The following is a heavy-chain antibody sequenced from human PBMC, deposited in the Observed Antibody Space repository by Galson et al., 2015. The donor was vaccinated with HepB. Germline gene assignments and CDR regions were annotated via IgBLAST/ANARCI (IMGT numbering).Heavy chain of an antibody. CDR2: ISAYNGNT. CDR3: VRKPLDNYDSSGYREAFDI. J-gene: IGHJ3*02. CDR1: GYTFTSYG. D-gene: IGHD3-22*01. Sequence: SVKVSCKASGYTFTSYGVSWVRQGPGQGLEWMGWISAYNGNTNYAQKLQGRVTMTTDTSTSTAYMELRSLRSGDTAVYFCVRKPLDNYDSSGYREAFDIWGQGTMVTVSS. V-gene: IGHV1-18*04.